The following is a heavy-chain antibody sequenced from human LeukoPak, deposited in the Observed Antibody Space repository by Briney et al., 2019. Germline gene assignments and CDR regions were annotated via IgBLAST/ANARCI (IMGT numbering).Heavy chain of an antibody. V-gene: IGHV4-39*07. CDR1: GGSISSSSYY. CDR2: IYYSGST. CDR3: ARLSYFRSLPHMGNY. J-gene: IGHJ4*02. D-gene: IGHD2-21*01. Sequence: SETLSLTCTVSGGSISSSSYYWGWIRQPPGKGLEWIGSIYYSGSTYYNPSLKSRVTISVDTSKNQFSLKLSSVTAADTAVYYCARLSYFRSLPHMGNYWGQGTLVTVSS.